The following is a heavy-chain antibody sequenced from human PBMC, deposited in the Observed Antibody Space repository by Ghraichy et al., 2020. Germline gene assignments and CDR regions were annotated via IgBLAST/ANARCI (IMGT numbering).Heavy chain of an antibody. CDR3: ASGGVDQAVAENLGAY. CDR2: INSDGSST. CDR1: GFTFSSYW. D-gene: IGHD3-16*01. J-gene: IGHJ4*02. Sequence: GGSLRLSCAASGFTFSSYWMHWVRQAPGKGLVWVSRINSDGSSTSYADSVKGRFTISRDNAKNTLYLQMNSLRTEDTAVYYCASGGVDQAVAENLGAYWGQGTLVTVSS. V-gene: IGHV3-74*01.